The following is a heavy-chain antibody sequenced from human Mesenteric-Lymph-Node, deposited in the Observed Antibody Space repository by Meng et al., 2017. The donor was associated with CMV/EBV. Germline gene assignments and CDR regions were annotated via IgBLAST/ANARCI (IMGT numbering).Heavy chain of an antibody. CDR1: GGSFSGSY. CDR2: INHRGST. Sequence: LACAIYGGSFSGSYWSWLRQPPGKGLGWIGEINHRGSTNSNPSLKSRVTISVDTSKNQFSLKLSSVTAADTAVYYCAGEKDSSGYDYWGQGTLVTVSS. CDR3: AGEKDSSGYDY. V-gene: IGHV4-34*01. D-gene: IGHD3-22*01. J-gene: IGHJ4*02.